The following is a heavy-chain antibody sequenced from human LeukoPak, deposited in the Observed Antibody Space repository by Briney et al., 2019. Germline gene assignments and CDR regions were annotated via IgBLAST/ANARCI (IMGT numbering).Heavy chain of an antibody. D-gene: IGHD6-13*01. J-gene: IGHJ4*02. CDR3: ARGIAAAAVFDY. CDR1: GGTFSSYA. V-gene: IGHV1-69*05. CDR2: IIPILGTA. Sequence: SVKVSCKASGGTFSSYAISWVRQAPGQGLEWMGGIIPILGTANYAQKFQGRVTITTDESTSTAYMELSSLRSEDTAVYYCARGIAAAAVFDYWGQGTLVTVSS.